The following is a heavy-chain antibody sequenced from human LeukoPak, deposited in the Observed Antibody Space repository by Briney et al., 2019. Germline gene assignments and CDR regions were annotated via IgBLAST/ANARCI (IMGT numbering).Heavy chain of an antibody. V-gene: IGHV1-2*02. CDR2: INPNSGGT. J-gene: IGHJ3*02. D-gene: IGHD1-26*01. CDR3: ARTRTPIVGATSDAFDI. CDR1: GYTFTGYY. Sequence: VSVKVSCKASGYTFTGYYMHWVRQAPGQGLEWMGWINPNSGGTNYAQKFQGRVTMTRDTSISTAYMELSRLRSDDTAVYYCARTRTPIVGATSDAFDIWGQGTMVTVSS.